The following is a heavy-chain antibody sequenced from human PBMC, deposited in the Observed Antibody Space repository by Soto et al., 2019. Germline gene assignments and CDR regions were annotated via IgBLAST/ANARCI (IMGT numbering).Heavy chain of an antibody. J-gene: IGHJ6*02. Sequence: QVQLQESGPGLVKPSETLSLTCTVSGGSVSSGSYYWSWIRQPPGKGLEWIGYIYYSGSTNYNPSLESLVTISVDTSKNQFSLKLGSVTAADTAVYYCASVWTYYYDVDYGMDVWGQGTTVTV. CDR1: GGSVSSGSYY. D-gene: IGHD3-22*01. V-gene: IGHV4-61*01. CDR3: ASVWTYYYDVDYGMDV. CDR2: IYYSGST.